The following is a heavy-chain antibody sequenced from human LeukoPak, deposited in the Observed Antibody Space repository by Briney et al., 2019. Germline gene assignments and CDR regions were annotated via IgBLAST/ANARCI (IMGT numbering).Heavy chain of an antibody. Sequence: PGGSLRLSCAASGFTFSSYAMHWVRQAPGKGLEWVAVISYDGSNKYYADSVKGRFTISRDNSKNTLYLQMNSLRAEDTAVHYCARDHAYYYDSSGYYFDYWGQGTLVTVSS. CDR3: ARDHAYYYDSSGYYFDY. D-gene: IGHD3-22*01. J-gene: IGHJ4*02. V-gene: IGHV3-30-3*01. CDR2: ISYDGSNK. CDR1: GFTFSSYA.